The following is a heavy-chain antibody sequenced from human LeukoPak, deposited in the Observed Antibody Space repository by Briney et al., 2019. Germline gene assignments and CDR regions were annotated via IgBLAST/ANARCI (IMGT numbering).Heavy chain of an antibody. V-gene: IGHV1-18*01. J-gene: IGHJ4*02. Sequence: ASVKVSCKASGYTFTSYGISWVRQAPGQGLEWMGWISAYNGNTNYAQKLQGRVTMTTDTSTSTAYMELRSLRSDDTAVYYCARAKSGYSYGDFDYWGQGTLVTVSS. D-gene: IGHD5-18*01. CDR3: ARAKSGYSYGDFDY. CDR2: ISAYNGNT. CDR1: GYTFTSYG.